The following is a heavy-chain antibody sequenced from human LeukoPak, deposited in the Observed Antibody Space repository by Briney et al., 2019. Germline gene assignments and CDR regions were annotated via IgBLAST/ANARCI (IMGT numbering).Heavy chain of an antibody. J-gene: IGHJ6*03. Sequence: SETLSLTCTVSGGSISSSSYYWGWIRQPPGKGLEWIGSIYYSGSTYYNPSLKSRVTISVDTSKNQFSLKLSSVIAADTAVYYCARGCDDGAPYYYYMDVWGKGTTVTVSS. CDR2: IYYSGST. CDR1: GGSISSSSYY. CDR3: ARGCDDGAPYYYYMDV. V-gene: IGHV4-39*07. D-gene: IGHD4-17*01.